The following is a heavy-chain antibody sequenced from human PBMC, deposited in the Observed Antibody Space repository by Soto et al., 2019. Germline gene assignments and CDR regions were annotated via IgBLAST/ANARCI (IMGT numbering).Heavy chain of an antibody. Sequence: QVQLVESGGGLVKPGGSLRLSCAASGFTFSDYYMSWIRQAPGKGLEWVSYISSSNSYTNYADSVKGRFTISRDTAKNSLYLQMNSLRAEDTAVYDCARHVHDAFDIWGQGTMVTVSS. D-gene: IGHD3-10*02. CDR2: ISSSNSYT. CDR1: GFTFSDYY. J-gene: IGHJ3*02. V-gene: IGHV3-11*05. CDR3: ARHVHDAFDI.